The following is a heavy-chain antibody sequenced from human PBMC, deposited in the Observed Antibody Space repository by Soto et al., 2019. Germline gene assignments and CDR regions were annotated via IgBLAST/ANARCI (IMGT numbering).Heavy chain of an antibody. CDR3: ARDLKNYYYYGMDV. Sequence: ASVKVSCKXSGYTFTSYGISWVRQAPGQGLEWMGWISAYNGNTNYAQKLQGRVTMTTDTSTSTAYMELRSLRSDDTAVYYCARDLKNYYYYGMDVWGQGTTVTVSS. CDR1: GYTFTSYG. CDR2: ISAYNGNT. J-gene: IGHJ6*02. V-gene: IGHV1-18*01.